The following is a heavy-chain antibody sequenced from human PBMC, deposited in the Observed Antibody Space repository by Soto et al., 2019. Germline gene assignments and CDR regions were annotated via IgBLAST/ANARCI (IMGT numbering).Heavy chain of an antibody. D-gene: IGHD4-17*01. J-gene: IGHJ6*02. CDR2: ISGSGGST. V-gene: IGHV3-23*01. CDR3: AKVATGTTFSYYYYGMDV. CDR1: GFTFSSYA. Sequence: GGSLRLSCAASGFTFSSYAMSWVRQAPGKGLEWVSAISGSGGSTYYADSVKGRFTISRDNSKNTLYLQMNSLRAEDTAVYYCAKVATGTTFSYYYYGMDVWGQGTTVTVSS.